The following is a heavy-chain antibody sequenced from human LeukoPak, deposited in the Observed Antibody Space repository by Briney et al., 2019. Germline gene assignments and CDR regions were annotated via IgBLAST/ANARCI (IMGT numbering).Heavy chain of an antibody. CDR3: AGGSGWNFDY. J-gene: IGHJ4*02. V-gene: IGHV1-2*02. Sequence: GASVKVSCKASGYTFTGYYMHWVRQAPGQGLEWMGWIKPNSGGTNYAQKFQGRVTMTRDTSISTAYMELSRLTPDDTAVYYCAGGSGWNFDYWGQGTLVTVSS. CDR2: IKPNSGGT. D-gene: IGHD6-19*01. CDR1: GYTFTGYY.